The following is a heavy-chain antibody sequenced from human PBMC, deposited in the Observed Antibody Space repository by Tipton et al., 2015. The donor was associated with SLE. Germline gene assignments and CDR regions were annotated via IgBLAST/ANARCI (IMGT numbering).Heavy chain of an antibody. V-gene: IGHV4-39*01. D-gene: IGHD3-3*01. CDR2: VHYGGST. J-gene: IGHJ5*01. CDR3: ARQRYSEWSANWFDS. Sequence: GLVKPSETLFLTCTVSGDSMTSSSDYWGWIRQSPGKGLEWIGSVHYGGSTYHNLSLKSRLTISVDTSMNQFSLRLKFVSVADTAVYYCARQRYSEWSANWFDSWGQGTLVIVSS. CDR1: GDSMTSSSDY.